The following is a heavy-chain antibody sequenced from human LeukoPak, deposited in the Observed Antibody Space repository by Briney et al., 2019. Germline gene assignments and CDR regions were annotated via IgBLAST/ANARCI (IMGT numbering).Heavy chain of an antibody. Sequence: PGGSLRLSCAASGFTFSSYAMSWVRQAPGKGLEWVSIISGSGGTTYYADSVKGRFTISRDNSKKTLHLQMNSLRAEDTAVYYCARSGSGMDVWGQGTTVTVSS. D-gene: IGHD7-27*01. CDR3: ARSGSGMDV. J-gene: IGHJ6*02. CDR2: ISGSGGTT. V-gene: IGHV3-23*01. CDR1: GFTFSSYA.